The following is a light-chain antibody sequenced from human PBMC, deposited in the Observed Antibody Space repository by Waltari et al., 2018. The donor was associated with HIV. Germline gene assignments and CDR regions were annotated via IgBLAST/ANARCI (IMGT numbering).Light chain of an antibody. CDR2: KAS. CDR3: QQYNSYSVT. J-gene: IGKJ1*01. Sequence: DIQMTQSPSTLSASVGDRVTITCRASQSISSWLAWYQQKPGKAPKLLIYKASSLKSGVPSRFSGSGSGTEFTLTISSLQPDDFATYYYQQYNSYSVTFGQGTKVEIK. V-gene: IGKV1-5*03. CDR1: QSISSW.